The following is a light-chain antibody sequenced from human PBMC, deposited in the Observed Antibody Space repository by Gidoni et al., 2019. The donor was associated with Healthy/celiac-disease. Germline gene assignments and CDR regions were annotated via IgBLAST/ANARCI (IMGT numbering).Light chain of an antibody. Sequence: AIQLTQSPSSLSASVGDRVTITCRASQGISSALAWYQQKRGKAPKLLIYDASSLESGVPSRFSGSGSGTDFTLTISSLQPEDFATYYCQQFNSYPLFTFGPGTKVDI. J-gene: IGKJ3*01. CDR1: QGISSA. CDR2: DAS. CDR3: QQFNSYPLFT. V-gene: IGKV1-13*02.